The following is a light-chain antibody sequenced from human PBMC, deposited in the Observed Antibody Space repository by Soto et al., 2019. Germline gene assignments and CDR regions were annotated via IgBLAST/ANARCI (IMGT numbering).Light chain of an antibody. CDR1: QSISRSD. CDR2: ATS. CDR3: QQYGSSPT. Sequence: EIVSTQSPGTVSLSPGESATLSCRASQSISRSDLAWYQHRPGQSPRLLIYATSSRATGIPDRFTGGGAGTGFTLTISRLEPEDSAVYYCQQYGSSPTFGGGTKVDNK. V-gene: IGKV3-20*01. J-gene: IGKJ4*01.